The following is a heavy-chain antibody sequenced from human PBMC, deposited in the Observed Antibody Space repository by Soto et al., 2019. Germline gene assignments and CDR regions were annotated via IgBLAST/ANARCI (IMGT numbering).Heavy chain of an antibody. J-gene: IGHJ4*02. V-gene: IGHV3-15*07. Sequence: GESLKISCAASGFTFSNAWMNWVRQAPGKGLEWVGRIKSKTDGGTTDYAAPVKGRFTISRDDSKNTLYLQMNSLKTEDTAVYYCTTAVGFQLERRKTKTSGFDYWGQGTLVTVSS. CDR2: IKSKTDGGTT. CDR1: GFTFSNAW. D-gene: IGHD1-1*01. CDR3: TTAVGFQLERRKTKTSGFDY.